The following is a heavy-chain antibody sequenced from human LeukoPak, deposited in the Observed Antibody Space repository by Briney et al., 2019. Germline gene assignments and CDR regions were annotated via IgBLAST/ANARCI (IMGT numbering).Heavy chain of an antibody. D-gene: IGHD3-22*01. Sequence: SETLSLTCTVSGGSISSHYWSWIRQSPGKGLEWIGYIYYSGSTNYNPSLKSRVTISVDTSKNQFSLKLSSVTAADTAVYYCARVGTYYDSIRDYYFDYWGQGTLVTVSS. V-gene: IGHV4-59*11. CDR1: GGSISSHY. J-gene: IGHJ4*02. CDR2: IYYSGST. CDR3: ARVGTYYDSIRDYYFDY.